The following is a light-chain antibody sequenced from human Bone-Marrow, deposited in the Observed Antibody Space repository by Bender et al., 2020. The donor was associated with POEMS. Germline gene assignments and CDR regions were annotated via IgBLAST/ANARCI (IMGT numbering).Light chain of an antibody. Sequence: QSALTQPPSVSGSPGQSITISCTGTSSDLGGSNLVSWYQQRPGKAPKLLIYEGYKRPSGVSNRFSGSKSGNTASLTISGLQADDEADYYCSSYTGSATYVFGTGTRVTAL. CDR3: SSYTGSATYV. V-gene: IGLV2-14*02. CDR1: SSDLGGSNL. J-gene: IGLJ1*01. CDR2: EGY.